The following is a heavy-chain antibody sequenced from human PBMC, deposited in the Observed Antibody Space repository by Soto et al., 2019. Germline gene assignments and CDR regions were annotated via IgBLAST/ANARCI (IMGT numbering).Heavy chain of an antibody. CDR2: IYYSGST. CDR1: GGSISSSSSY. V-gene: IGHV4-39*01. D-gene: IGHD3-9*01. Sequence: PSETLSLTCTVSGGSISSSSSYWGWIRQPPGKGLEWIVSIYYSGSTYYNPSLKSRVTISVDTSKNQFSLKLSSVTAADTAVYYCARFPYDILTGYYPDPWGQGTLVTVSS. CDR3: ARFPYDILTGYYPDP. J-gene: IGHJ5*02.